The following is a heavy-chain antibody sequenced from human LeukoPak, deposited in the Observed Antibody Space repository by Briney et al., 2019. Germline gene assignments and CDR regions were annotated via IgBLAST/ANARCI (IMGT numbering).Heavy chain of an antibody. J-gene: IGHJ4*02. CDR3: ARERGYSYGLDY. CDR2: IYHSGST. CDR1: GGSISSSNW. Sequence: SSGTLSLTCAVSGGSISSSNWWSWVRQPPGKGLEWIGEIYHSGSTNYSPSLKSRVTISVDKSKNQFSLKLSSVTAADTAVYYCARERGYSYGLDYWGQGTLVTVSS. D-gene: IGHD5-18*01. V-gene: IGHV4-4*02.